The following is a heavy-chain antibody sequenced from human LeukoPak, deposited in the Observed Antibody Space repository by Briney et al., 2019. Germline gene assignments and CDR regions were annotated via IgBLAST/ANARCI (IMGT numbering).Heavy chain of an antibody. D-gene: IGHD3-3*01. Sequence: GASVKVSCKASGSTFSSYDINWVRQATGQGLEWMGWTNPNSGNTGYAQKFQGRVTITRNTSISTAYMELSSLRSEDTAVYYCARPARGYYDFWSGYYLVVWGQGTLVTISS. V-gene: IGHV1-8*03. CDR1: GSTFSSYD. J-gene: IGHJ4*02. CDR2: TNPNSGNT. CDR3: ARPARGYYDFWSGYYLVV.